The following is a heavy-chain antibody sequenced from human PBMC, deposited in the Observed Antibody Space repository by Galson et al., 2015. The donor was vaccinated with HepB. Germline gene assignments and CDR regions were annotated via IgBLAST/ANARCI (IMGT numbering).Heavy chain of an antibody. V-gene: IGHV3-30*18. CDR3: AKDQELSGVNRYYYYMDV. D-gene: IGHD3-10*01. J-gene: IGHJ6*03. Sequence: SLRLSCAASGFTFSSYGMHWVRQAPGKGLEWVAVISYDGSNKYYADSVKGRFTISRDNSKNTLYLQMNSLRAEDTAVYYCAKDQELSGVNRYYYYMDVWGKGTTVTVSS. CDR1: GFTFSSYG. CDR2: ISYDGSNK.